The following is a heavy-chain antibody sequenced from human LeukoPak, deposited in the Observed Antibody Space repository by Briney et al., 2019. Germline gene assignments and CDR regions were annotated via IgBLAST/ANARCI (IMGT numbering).Heavy chain of an antibody. Sequence: GGSLRLSCAASGFTFSSYSMNWVRQAPGKGLEWVSSISSSSSYIYYADSVKGRFTISRDNAKNSLYLQMNSLRAEDTAVYYCARDGNVVVITRYGEVPDYMDVWGKGTTVTVSS. CDR2: ISSSSSYI. CDR3: ARDGNVVVITRYGEVPDYMDV. CDR1: GFTFSSYS. D-gene: IGHD3-22*01. V-gene: IGHV3-21*01. J-gene: IGHJ6*03.